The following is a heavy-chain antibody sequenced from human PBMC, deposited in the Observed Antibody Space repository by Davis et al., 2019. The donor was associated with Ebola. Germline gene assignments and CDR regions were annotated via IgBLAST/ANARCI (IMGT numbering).Heavy chain of an antibody. V-gene: IGHV4-59*08. J-gene: IGHJ5*02. CDR3: ARTSAAAADP. CDR2: IDNSGST. D-gene: IGHD6-13*01. CDR1: GGSVSSYY. Sequence: SETLSLTCTVSGGSVSSYYWSWIRQPPGKGLEWIGYIDNSGSTHYNPSLKSRITISVDTSKNQFSLKLISVSAADTAVYYCARTSAAAADPWGQGTLVTVSS.